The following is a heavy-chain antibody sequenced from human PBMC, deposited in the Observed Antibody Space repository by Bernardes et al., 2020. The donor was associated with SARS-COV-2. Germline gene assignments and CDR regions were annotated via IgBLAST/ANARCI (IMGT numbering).Heavy chain of an antibody. CDR1: NGSLSAYY. V-gene: IGHV4-34*01. J-gene: IGHJ4*02. CDR3: AGYYYDKGFEY. Sequence: SETLSLTCAFSNGSLSAYYGNWIRKPPGKGLEWIGEINHSVGTNYNSSLKSRVTISVDTSKTQFSLRLSSVTAADTAIYYCAGYYYDKGFEYWGQGTLVTVSP. D-gene: IGHD3-22*01. CDR2: INHSVGT.